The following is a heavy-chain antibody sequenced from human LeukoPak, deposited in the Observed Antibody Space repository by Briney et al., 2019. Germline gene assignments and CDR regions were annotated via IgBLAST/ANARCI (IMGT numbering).Heavy chain of an antibody. CDR3: AKHSGYDHLKYSQH. CDR2: ISGSGGST. D-gene: IGHD5-12*01. V-gene: IGHV3-23*01. CDR1: GFTFSSYA. J-gene: IGHJ1*01. Sequence: GGSLRLSCAASGFTFSSYAMSWVRQAPGKGLEWVSAISGSGGSTYYADSVKGRFTISRDNSKNTLYLQMNSLRAEDTAVYYCAKHSGYDHLKYSQHWGQGTLVTVSS.